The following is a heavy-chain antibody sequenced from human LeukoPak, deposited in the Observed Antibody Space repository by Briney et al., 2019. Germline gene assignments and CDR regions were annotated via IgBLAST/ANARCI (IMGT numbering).Heavy chain of an antibody. CDR1: GYSFTSYW. Sequence: GESQRISCQGSGYSFTSYWINWVRQMPGKGLVWVGRIDPSDSYINYSPSFQGHVTISADKSIGTAYLQWSSLTASDSGIYYCARPDCSGSGCKLLPFWGQGTLVTVSS. CDR3: ARPDCSGSGCKLLPF. V-gene: IGHV5-10-1*01. J-gene: IGHJ4*02. D-gene: IGHD3-22*01. CDR2: IDPSDSYI.